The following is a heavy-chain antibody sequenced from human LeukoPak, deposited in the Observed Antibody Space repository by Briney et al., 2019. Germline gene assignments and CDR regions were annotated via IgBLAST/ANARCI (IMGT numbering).Heavy chain of an antibody. CDR1: GGSISNDNYY. CDR2: IYYSGST. J-gene: IGHJ6*02. CDR3: ARVGYYYYAMDV. Sequence: SETLSLTCTVSGGSISNDNYYWSWIRQPPGKGLEWLGYIYYSGSTYYNPSLKSRVSISVDTSKNQFSLKLSSVTAADTAVYYCARVGYYYYAMDVWGQGTTVTVSS. V-gene: IGHV4-30-4*01. D-gene: IGHD3-16*01.